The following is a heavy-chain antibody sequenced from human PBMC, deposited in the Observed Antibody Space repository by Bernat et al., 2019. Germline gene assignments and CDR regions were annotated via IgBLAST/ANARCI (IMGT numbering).Heavy chain of an antibody. CDR3: ATFTFGGVPSRYYFDY. CDR1: GGSFSGYY. V-gene: IGHV4-34*01. Sequence: QVQLQQWGAGLLKPSETLSLTCAVYGGSFSGYYWSWIRQPPGKGLEWIGEINHSGSTNYNPSLKSRVTISVATSKNQFSLQLSSVTAADTAVYYCATFTFGGVPSRYYFDYWGQGTLVTVSS. CDR2: INHSGST. D-gene: IGHD3-16*01. J-gene: IGHJ4*02.